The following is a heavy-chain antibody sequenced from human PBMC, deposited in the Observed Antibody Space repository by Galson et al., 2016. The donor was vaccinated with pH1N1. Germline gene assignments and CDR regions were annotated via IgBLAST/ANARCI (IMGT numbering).Heavy chain of an antibody. V-gene: IGHV4-59*08. Sequence: SETLSLTCSVSGDSMNSGYWVWIRRPPGKGLEWNGYISYTGGTKYNPSLKSRITMSRATSKNQFSLNLSSVTAADTAVYYCARHPWDYGDDIGGEYDSWGQGTLVTVSS. CDR1: GDSMNSGY. CDR3: ARHPWDYGDDIGGEYDS. CDR2: ISYTGGT. D-gene: IGHD3-16*01. J-gene: IGHJ4*02.